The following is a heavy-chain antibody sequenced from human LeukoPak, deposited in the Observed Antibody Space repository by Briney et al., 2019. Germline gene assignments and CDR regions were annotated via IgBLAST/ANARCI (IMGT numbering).Heavy chain of an antibody. Sequence: GGSLRLSCAASGFTVSRNYMSWVRQAPGKGLEWVLVIYADGTTYYADSVKGRFTISRYNSKNTLYLQMNSLRAEDTAVYYCARDLEGYFDYWGQGTLVTVSS. V-gene: IGHV3-53*01. D-gene: IGHD1-1*01. CDR3: ARDLEGYFDY. CDR1: GFTVSRNY. J-gene: IGHJ4*02. CDR2: IYADGTT.